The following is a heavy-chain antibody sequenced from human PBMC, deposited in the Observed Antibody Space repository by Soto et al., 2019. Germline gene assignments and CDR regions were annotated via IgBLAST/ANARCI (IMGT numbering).Heavy chain of an antibody. CDR3: ASLYYDILTGYQKYYFDY. Sequence: SVKVSCKASGGTFSSYAISWVRQAPGQGLEWMGGIIPIFGTANYAQKFQGRVTITADESTSTAYMELSSLRSEDTAVYYCASLYYDILTGYQKYYFDYWGQGTLVTVYS. V-gene: IGHV1-69*13. J-gene: IGHJ4*02. D-gene: IGHD3-9*01. CDR2: IIPIFGTA. CDR1: GGTFSSYA.